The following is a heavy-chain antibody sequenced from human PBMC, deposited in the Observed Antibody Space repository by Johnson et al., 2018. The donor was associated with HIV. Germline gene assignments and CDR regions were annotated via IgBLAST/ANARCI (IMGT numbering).Heavy chain of an antibody. Sequence: VQLVETGGGLIQPGGSLRLSCAASGFSVSSNYMGWVRLAPGQGLEWVSFIRNDGNTYYADSVKGRFTISRDSSKNTLYLQMNSLRAEDTALYYCAKRRIVGATVAGAFDIWGQGTMVTVSS. CDR3: AKRRIVGATVAGAFDI. D-gene: IGHD1-26*01. V-gene: IGHV3-53*05. CDR2: IRNDGNT. J-gene: IGHJ3*02. CDR1: GFSVSSNY.